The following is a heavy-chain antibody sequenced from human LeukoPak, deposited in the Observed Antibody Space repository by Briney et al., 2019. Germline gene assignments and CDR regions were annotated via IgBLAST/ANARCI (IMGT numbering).Heavy chain of an antibody. CDR1: GYTFTSYY. Sequence: ASVTVSFTASGYTFTSYYMHWVRQAPGQGLEWMGIINPSGGSTSYAQKFQGRVTMTRDTSTSTVYMELSSLRSEDTAVYYCARDRGYCSSTSCGRLRSWFDPWGQGTLVTVSS. J-gene: IGHJ5*02. V-gene: IGHV1-46*01. CDR2: INPSGGST. CDR3: ARDRGYCSSTSCGRLRSWFDP. D-gene: IGHD2-2*01.